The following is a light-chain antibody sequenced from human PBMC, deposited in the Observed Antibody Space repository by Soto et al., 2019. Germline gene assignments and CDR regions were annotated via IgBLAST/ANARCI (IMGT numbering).Light chain of an antibody. V-gene: IGKV1-6*01. CDR1: QNIRND. Sequence: AIQKTQSPSSLSASVGDRVTITCRASQNIRNDLGWYEQKPGKTPKLLIFAASSLQSGVPSRFSGSGSGTDFTLTISSLQTEDFATYYCLQDFNYPWTFGQGTKVEIE. CDR2: AAS. J-gene: IGKJ1*01. CDR3: LQDFNYPWT.